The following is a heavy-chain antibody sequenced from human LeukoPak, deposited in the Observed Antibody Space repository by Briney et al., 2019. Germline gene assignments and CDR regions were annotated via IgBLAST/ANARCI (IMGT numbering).Heavy chain of an antibody. V-gene: IGHV3-7*03. Sequence: PGGSLRLSCAASGFTFSSYWMNWVREAPGKGLEWVANIKPDGSEKYYVGSVKGRVTISRDNAKNSLHLQMNSLRSEDTAVYYCATVRRGWPLFDYWGQGTLVTVSS. CDR2: IKPDGSEK. J-gene: IGHJ4*02. D-gene: IGHD5-24*01. CDR3: ATVRRGWPLFDY. CDR1: GFTFSSYW.